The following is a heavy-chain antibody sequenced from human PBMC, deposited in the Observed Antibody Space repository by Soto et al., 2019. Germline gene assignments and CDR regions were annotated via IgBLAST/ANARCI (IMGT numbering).Heavy chain of an antibody. J-gene: IGHJ6*02. Sequence: PGGSLRLSCAASGFTFDDSAMHWVRQAPGKGLEWVSGISWNSGSTSYADSVKGRFTISRDNAKNTLYLQMNSLRAEDTAVYYCARVGITMVRGVIIDYYYYGMDVWGQGTTVTVSS. V-gene: IGHV3-9*01. D-gene: IGHD3-10*01. CDR3: ARVGITMVRGVIIDYYYYGMDV. CDR1: GFTFDDSA. CDR2: ISWNSGST.